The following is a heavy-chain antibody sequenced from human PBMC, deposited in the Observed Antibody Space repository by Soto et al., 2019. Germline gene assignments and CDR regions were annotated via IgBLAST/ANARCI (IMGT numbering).Heavy chain of an antibody. CDR3: AKDGPTVVPAAVHWFDP. Sequence: PGGSLRLSCAASGFTFSSYWMHWVRQAPGKGLVWVARINSDGSNKSYADSVKGRFTISRDNSKNTLYLQMNSLRAEDTAVYYCAKDGPTVVPAAVHWFDPWGQGTLVTVSS. D-gene: IGHD2-2*01. V-gene: IGHV3-74*01. J-gene: IGHJ5*02. CDR1: GFTFSSYW. CDR2: INSDGSNK.